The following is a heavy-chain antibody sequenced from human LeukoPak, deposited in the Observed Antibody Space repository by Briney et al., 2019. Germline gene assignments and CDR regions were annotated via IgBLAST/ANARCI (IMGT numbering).Heavy chain of an antibody. Sequence: SETLSLTCAVYGGSFSGYYWNWIRQSPGKGLEWIGEINHSGSTNYNPSLKSRVTILLDTSKNQFSLKLSSVTAADTAVYYCAREGGYGSGSYYAFDIWGQGTMVTVS. V-gene: IGHV4-34*01. CDR2: INHSGST. D-gene: IGHD3-10*01. CDR3: AREGGYGSGSYYAFDI. CDR1: GGSFSGYY. J-gene: IGHJ3*02.